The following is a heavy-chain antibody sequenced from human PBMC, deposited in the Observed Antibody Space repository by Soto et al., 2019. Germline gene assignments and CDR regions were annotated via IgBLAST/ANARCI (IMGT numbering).Heavy chain of an antibody. D-gene: IGHD5-12*01. CDR3: AKDKVAMNYGMDA. V-gene: IGHV3-30*18. CDR1: GFTFSSYG. Sequence: PGGSLRLSCAASGFTFSSYGMHWVRQAPGKGLEWVAVISYDGSNKYYADSVKGRFTISRDNSKNTLYLQMNSLRAEDTAVYYCAKDKVAMNYGMDAWGQGTTVTVSS. J-gene: IGHJ6*02. CDR2: ISYDGSNK.